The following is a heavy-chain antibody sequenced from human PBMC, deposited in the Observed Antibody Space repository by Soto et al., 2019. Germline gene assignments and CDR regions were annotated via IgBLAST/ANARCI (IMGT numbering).Heavy chain of an antibody. CDR1: GGSISSSSYY. CDR3: ARRYTVTTSVDY. J-gene: IGHJ4*02. CDR2: IYYSGST. V-gene: IGHV4-39*01. D-gene: IGHD4-17*01. Sequence: PSETLSLTCTVSGGSISSSSYYWGWIRQPPGKGLEWIGSIYYSGSTYYNPSLKSRVTISVDTSKNQFSLKLSSVTAADTAVYYCARRYTVTTSVDYWGQGTLGTVSS.